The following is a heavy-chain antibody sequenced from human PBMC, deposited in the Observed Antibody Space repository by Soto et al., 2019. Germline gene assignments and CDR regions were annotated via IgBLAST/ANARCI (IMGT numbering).Heavy chain of an antibody. V-gene: IGHV2-70*11. CDR2: IDWDDDK. CDR3: ARTRSVTGINTFDI. J-gene: IGHJ3*02. D-gene: IGHD2-21*02. Sequence: SGPTLVNPTQTLTLTCTFSGFSLGSNGMCVSWVRQPPGKALEWLARIDWDDDKYHSTSLKTRLTISKDTSKNQVVLTMTNMDPVDTATYYCARTRSVTGINTFDIWGQGTMVTVSS. CDR1: GFSLGSNGMC.